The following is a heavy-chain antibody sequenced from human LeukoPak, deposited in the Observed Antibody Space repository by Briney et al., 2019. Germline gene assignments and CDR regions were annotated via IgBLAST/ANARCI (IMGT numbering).Heavy chain of an antibody. D-gene: IGHD6-19*01. V-gene: IGHV4-34*01. J-gene: IGHJ4*02. CDR1: GGSMSNYY. Sequence: PSETLSLTCTVSGGSMSNYYWSWIRQPPGKGLEWIGEINHSGSTNYNPSLKSRVTISVDTSKNQFSLKLGSVTAADTAVYYCARQARHRQWLVQVYYFDYWGQGTLVTVSS. CDR2: INHSGST. CDR3: ARQARHRQWLVQVYYFDY.